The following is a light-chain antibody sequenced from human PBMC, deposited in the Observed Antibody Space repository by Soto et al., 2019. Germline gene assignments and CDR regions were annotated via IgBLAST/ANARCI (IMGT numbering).Light chain of an antibody. J-gene: IGKJ1*01. CDR3: QQYYSYSWT. CDR1: QGISSY. Sequence: AIRMTQSPSSFSASTGDRVTTTCRASQGISSYLAWYQQKPGKAPKLLVYAASTLQSGVPSRFSGSGSGTDFTLTISCLQSEDFATYYCQQYYSYSWTFGQGNKVEIK. CDR2: AAS. V-gene: IGKV1-8*01.